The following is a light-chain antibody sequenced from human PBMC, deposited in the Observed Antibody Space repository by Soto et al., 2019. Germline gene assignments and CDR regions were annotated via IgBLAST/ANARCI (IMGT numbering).Light chain of an antibody. Sequence: DIPMTQSPSTLSASVGDRVTITCRASQSISNWLAWYQQKPGKAPNLLIYDASSLESGVPSRFSGSGSGTEFTLTISSLQPDDSATYYCQQYNSYSLTFGGGTKVEIK. V-gene: IGKV1-5*01. CDR3: QQYNSYSLT. CDR2: DAS. CDR1: QSISNW. J-gene: IGKJ4*01.